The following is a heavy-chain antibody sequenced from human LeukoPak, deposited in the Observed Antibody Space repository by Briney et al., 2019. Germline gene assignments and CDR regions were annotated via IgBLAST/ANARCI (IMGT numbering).Heavy chain of an antibody. CDR1: GFTFSSYA. V-gene: IGHV3-23*01. CDR2: ISVSGGST. D-gene: IGHD2-2*01. Sequence: GGSLRLSCAASGFTFSSYAMSWVRQAPGKGLEWVSAISVSGGSTYYADSVKGRFTISRENYKNTLYLQMNSLRAEDTAVYYCASDLGYCSSTSRFPDYWGQGTLVTVSS. J-gene: IGHJ4*02. CDR3: ASDLGYCSSTSRFPDY.